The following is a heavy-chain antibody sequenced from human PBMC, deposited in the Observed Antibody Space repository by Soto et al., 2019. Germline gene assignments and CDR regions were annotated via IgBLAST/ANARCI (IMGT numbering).Heavy chain of an antibody. D-gene: IGHD5-12*01. CDR1: GGSISSYY. CDR3: ARSHIVPRLFMYPYDY. V-gene: IGHV4-59*08. J-gene: IGHJ4*02. Sequence: SETLSLTCTVSGGSISSYYWSWIRQPPGKGLEWIGYIYYNGSTYYNHSLKSRVTISVDTSKNQFSLKLSSVTAADTAVYYCARSHIVPRLFMYPYDYWGQGTLVTVSS. CDR2: IYYNGST.